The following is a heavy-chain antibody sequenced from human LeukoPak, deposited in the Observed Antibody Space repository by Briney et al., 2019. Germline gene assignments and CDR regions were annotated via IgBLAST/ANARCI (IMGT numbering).Heavy chain of an antibody. J-gene: IGHJ6*02. Sequence: SETLSLTCTVSGGSISSGGYYWSWIRQHPGKGLEWIGYIYYSGSTYYNPSLKSRVTISVDTSKNQFSLKLSSVTAADTAVYYCARLLSVTWLVRAYSGNQYYYGMDVWGQGTTVTVSS. CDR2: IYYSGST. D-gene: IGHD1-26*01. CDR1: GGSISSGGYY. CDR3: ARLLSVTWLVRAYSGNQYYYGMDV. V-gene: IGHV4-31*03.